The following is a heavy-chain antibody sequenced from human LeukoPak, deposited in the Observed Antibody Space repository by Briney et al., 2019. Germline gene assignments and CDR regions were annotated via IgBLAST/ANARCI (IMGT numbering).Heavy chain of an antibody. Sequence: PSQTLSLTCSVSGGSIGSGGYFWSWIRQPPGKGLEFLGYIYDSVSTYYNPSLKSRVTISVDTSKNQFSLKLSSVTAADTAVYYCARDTMVRGVIITSGAFDIWGQGAMVTVSS. V-gene: IGHV4-30-2*01. CDR3: ARDTMVRGVIITSGAFDI. J-gene: IGHJ3*02. CDR2: IYDSVST. CDR1: GGSIGSGGYF. D-gene: IGHD3-10*01.